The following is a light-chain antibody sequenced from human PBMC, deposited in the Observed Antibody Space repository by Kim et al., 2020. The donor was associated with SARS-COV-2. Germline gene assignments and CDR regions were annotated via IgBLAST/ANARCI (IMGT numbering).Light chain of an antibody. J-gene: IGKJ5*01. CDR1: QVIRKI. CDR2: DVS. V-gene: IGKV1-33*01. Sequence: ASVGDRVTTTCQATQVIRKILNWYQQRPGKAPQLLIYDVSNLQTGVPSRFSGSGYGTEFTLTISSLQPEDFATYYCQQNDAFPITFGQGTRLEIK. CDR3: QQNDAFPIT.